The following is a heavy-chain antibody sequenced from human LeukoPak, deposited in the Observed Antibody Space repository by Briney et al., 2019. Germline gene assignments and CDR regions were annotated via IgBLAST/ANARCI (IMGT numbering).Heavy chain of an antibody. V-gene: IGHV1-69*01. D-gene: IGHD6-6*01. CDR2: IIPIFGTA. CDR1: GGTLISYA. Sequence: SSVKVSCKASGGTLISYAISWVRQAAGQGLEWMGGIIPIFGTANYAQKFQGRVTITADESTSTAYMELSSLRSEDTAVYYCARDGGNEQLVGNWFDPWGQGTLVTVSS. CDR3: ARDGGNEQLVGNWFDP. J-gene: IGHJ5*02.